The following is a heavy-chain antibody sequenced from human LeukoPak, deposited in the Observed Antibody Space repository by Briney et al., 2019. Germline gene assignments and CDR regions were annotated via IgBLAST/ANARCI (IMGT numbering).Heavy chain of an antibody. Sequence: PSETLSLTCAVSGGFISRSNWWSWVRQAPGKGLEWVGRIKSKTDGGTTDYAAPVKGRFTTSRDDSKNTLYLQMNSLKTEDTAVYYCTTDPPGAYYCDSSGYYVGDYWGQGTLDTVSS. CDR3: TTDPPGAYYCDSSGYYVGDY. CDR1: GGFISRSNW. D-gene: IGHD3-22*01. CDR2: IKSKTDGGTT. J-gene: IGHJ4*02. V-gene: IGHV3-15*01.